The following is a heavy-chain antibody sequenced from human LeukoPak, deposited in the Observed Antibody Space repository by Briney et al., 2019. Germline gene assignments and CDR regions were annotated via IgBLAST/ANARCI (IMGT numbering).Heavy chain of an antibody. CDR1: GGTFSSYA. V-gene: IGHV1-69*04. CDR3: AKDCSGGNCELPSSGDYYYGMDV. Sequence: GSSVKVSCKASGGTFSSYAISWVRQAPGQGLEWMGRIIPILGIANYAQKFQGRVTITADKSTSTAYMELNSLRSEDTAVYYCAKDCSGGNCELPSSGDYYYGMDVWGQGTTVTVSS. J-gene: IGHJ6*02. D-gene: IGHD2-15*01. CDR2: IIPILGIA.